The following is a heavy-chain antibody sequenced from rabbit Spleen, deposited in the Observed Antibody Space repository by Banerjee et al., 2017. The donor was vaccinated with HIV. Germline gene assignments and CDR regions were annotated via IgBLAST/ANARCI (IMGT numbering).Heavy chain of an antibody. CDR3: ARDTSSSFSSYGMDL. V-gene: IGHV1S45*01. CDR1: GVSFSISSY. CDR2: IDAGSSGFT. J-gene: IGHJ6*01. D-gene: IGHD1-1*01. Sequence: QVQLEESGGGLVKPGASLTLTCTASGVSFSISSYMCWVRQAPGKGLEWIACIDAGSSGFTYFATWAKGRFTCSKTSSTTVTLQMTRLTAADTATYFCARDTSSSFSSYGMDLWGPGTLVTVS.